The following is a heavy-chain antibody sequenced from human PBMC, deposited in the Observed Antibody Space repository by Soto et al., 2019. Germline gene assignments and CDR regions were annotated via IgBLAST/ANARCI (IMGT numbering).Heavy chain of an antibody. CDR2: FYSSGSI. J-gene: IGHJ5*02. D-gene: IGHD6-19*01. CDR3: ARMYSSGSGWFHP. CDR1: GYSITAGGYY. Sequence: SETLSLTCFVSGYSITAGGYYWRCIRHHPGKGLEWIGSFYSSGSIIYNPSLRSRVSISGDTSSNQFSMSLTSVTAADTARYYCARMYSSGSGWFHPWGQGTLVTAPQ. V-gene: IGHV4-31*03.